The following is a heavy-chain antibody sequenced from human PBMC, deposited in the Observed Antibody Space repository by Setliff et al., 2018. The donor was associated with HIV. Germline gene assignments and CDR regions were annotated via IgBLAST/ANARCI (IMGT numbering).Heavy chain of an antibody. J-gene: IGHJ6*03. CDR1: GGSLTNYY. Sequence: SETLSLTCTLYGGSLTNYYWPWIRQSPEKGLEWIGEIVDSGSTNYSPSIKSRVTISLDTSKKQFSLRLNSVTAADTGVYYCARHRDPPGTSWICYYYYMDRWGGGTRVTVSS. CDR3: ARHRDPPGTSWICYYYYMDR. CDR2: IVDSGST. V-gene: IGHV4-34*12. D-gene: IGHD2-2*01.